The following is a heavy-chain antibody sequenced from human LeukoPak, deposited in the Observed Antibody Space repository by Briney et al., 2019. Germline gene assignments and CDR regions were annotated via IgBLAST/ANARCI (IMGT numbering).Heavy chain of an antibody. J-gene: IGHJ4*02. CDR3: AKDLGGSTDY. CDR2: IRGST. Sequence: GGSLRLSCAASGFTFNNYAVSWVRQAPGKGLEWVSLIRGSTYYADSVKGRSTISRDNSQKTVYLQMNSLRAEDTALYYCAKDLGGSTDYWGQGTLVTVSS. D-gene: IGHD5-12*01. V-gene: IGHV3-23*01. CDR1: GFTFNNYA.